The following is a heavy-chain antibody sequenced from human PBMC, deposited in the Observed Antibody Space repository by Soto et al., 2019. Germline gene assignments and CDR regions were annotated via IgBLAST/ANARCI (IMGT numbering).Heavy chain of an antibody. CDR1: GGSISSGGYS. J-gene: IGHJ4*02. V-gene: IGHV4-30-2*01. CDR3: ARGSCISTSCFDY. CDR2: IYHSGST. Sequence: SETLSLTCAVSGGSISSGGYSWSWIRQPPGKGLEWIGYIYHSGSTYYNPSLKSRVTISVDRSKNQFSLKLSSVTAADTAVYYCARGSCISTSCFDYWGQGTLVTVSS. D-gene: IGHD2-2*01.